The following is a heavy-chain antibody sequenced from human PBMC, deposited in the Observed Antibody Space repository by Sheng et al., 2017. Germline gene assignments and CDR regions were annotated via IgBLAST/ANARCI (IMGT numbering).Heavy chain of an antibody. J-gene: IGHJ3*02. V-gene: IGHV3-23*04. Sequence: EMQLVESGGGLVQPGGSLRLSCAASGFTFSSYAMSWVRQAPGKGLECVSGISGSGGSTYDADSVKGRFTISRDNSKNTLYLQMNSLRAEDTAVYYCAKVDGYNPAAAFDIWGQGTMVTVSS. D-gene: IGHD5-12*01. CDR2: ISGSGGST. CDR1: GFTFSSYA. CDR3: AKVDGYNPAAAFDI.